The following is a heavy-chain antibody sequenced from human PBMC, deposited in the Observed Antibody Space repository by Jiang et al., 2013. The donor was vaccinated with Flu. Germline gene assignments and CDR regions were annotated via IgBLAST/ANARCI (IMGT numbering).Heavy chain of an antibody. J-gene: IGHJ4*02. CDR2: VSSNDEE. CDR3: ARILISSPGYAFDY. CDR1: GFSLSYATMG. V-gene: IGHV2-26*01. D-gene: IGHD5-18*01. Sequence: KPTQTLTLTCTVSGFSLSYATMGVSWIRQPPGKALEWLAHVSSNDEESYRTSVKSRLRIFRDTSKSQVVLTMTNMDPVDTATYYCARILISSPGYAFDYWGQGALVTVSS.